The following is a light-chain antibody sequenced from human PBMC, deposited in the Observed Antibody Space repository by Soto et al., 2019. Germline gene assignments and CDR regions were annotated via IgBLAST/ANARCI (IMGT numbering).Light chain of an antibody. CDR1: SSDVGGYNY. CDR2: EVN. Sequence: QSALTQPASVSGSPGQSITISCTGTSSDVGGYNYVSWYQQHPGKVPKLMIYEVNNRPSGVSNRFSGSKSGNTASLTVSGLQPEDEADYYCSSYTTSSTVVFGGGTKVTVL. CDR3: SSYTTSSTVV. J-gene: IGLJ2*01. V-gene: IGLV2-14*03.